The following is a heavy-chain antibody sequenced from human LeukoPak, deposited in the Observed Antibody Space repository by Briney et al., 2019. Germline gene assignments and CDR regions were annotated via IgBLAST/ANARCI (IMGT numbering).Heavy chain of an antibody. D-gene: IGHD2-8*02. J-gene: IGHJ4*02. CDR1: GFRFDDYA. CDR2: ISWNGDDR. V-gene: IGHV3-9*01. Sequence: SGRSLRLSCAVSGFRFDDYAMNWVRQVPGKGLEWVAGISWNGDDRGYAESVQARSTISRDNAKNSLYLQMNSLRAEDTVLYYCAKGDRETWSFFDYWGQGALVTVSS. CDR3: AKGDRETWSFFDY.